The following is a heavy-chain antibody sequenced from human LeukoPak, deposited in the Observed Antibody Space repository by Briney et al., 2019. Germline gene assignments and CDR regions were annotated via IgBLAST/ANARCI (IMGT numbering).Heavy chain of an antibody. J-gene: IGHJ3*02. D-gene: IGHD4-17*01. CDR1: QFKFNNYD. Sequence: GGSLRLSCATSQFKFNNYDMTWVRQGPGKGLEWVSSITGSGGRTQYADSVQGRFTISRDNSKNTLYLQMNSLRVEDTAVYYCAKDPNGDYNGTFDIWGQGTMVTVSS. V-gene: IGHV3-23*01. CDR3: AKDPNGDYNGTFDI. CDR2: ITGSGGRT.